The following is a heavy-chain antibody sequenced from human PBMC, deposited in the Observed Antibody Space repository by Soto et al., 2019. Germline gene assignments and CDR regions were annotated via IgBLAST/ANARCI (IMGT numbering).Heavy chain of an antibody. J-gene: IGHJ5*02. V-gene: IGHV3-48*01. Sequence: GGSLRLSCAASGFSFSTYSMNWVRQAPGKGLEWISSISSSSSTIYYADSVKGRFTISRDNSKNTLYLQMNSLRAEDTAVYYCAKGGLDPWGQGTLVTVSS. CDR3: AKGGLDP. D-gene: IGHD5-12*01. CDR1: GFSFSTYS. CDR2: ISSSSSTI.